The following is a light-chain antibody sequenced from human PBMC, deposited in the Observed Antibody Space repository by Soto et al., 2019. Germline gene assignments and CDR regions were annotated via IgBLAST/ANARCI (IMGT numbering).Light chain of an antibody. Sequence: EVVLTQSPATLSSSPGESATLSCRASQSVSVNFAWYQQKPGQAPRPLIYSASDRAPGIPARFSGRGSGTYFTLTISSLEPEDFAVYYCQERNRWPRGTFGGGTKVDIK. CDR1: QSVSVN. V-gene: IGKV3-11*01. CDR3: QERNRWPRGT. J-gene: IGKJ4*01. CDR2: SAS.